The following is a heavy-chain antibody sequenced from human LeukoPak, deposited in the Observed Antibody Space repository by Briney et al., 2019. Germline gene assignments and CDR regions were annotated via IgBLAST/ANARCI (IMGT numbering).Heavy chain of an antibody. Sequence: PGGSLRLSCAASGFTFSRYSMNWVRQAPGKGLEWVSSISSSSSYIYYADSVKGRFTISRDNAKNSLYLQMNSLRAEDTAVYYCAKDRRRYCSSTSCPSSTGFDPWGQGTLVTVSS. CDR2: ISSSSSYI. D-gene: IGHD2-2*01. J-gene: IGHJ5*02. CDR3: AKDRRRYCSSTSCPSSTGFDP. V-gene: IGHV3-21*04. CDR1: GFTFSRYS.